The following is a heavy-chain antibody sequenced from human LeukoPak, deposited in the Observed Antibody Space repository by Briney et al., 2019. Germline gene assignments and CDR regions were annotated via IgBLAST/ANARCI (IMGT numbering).Heavy chain of an antibody. CDR2: INAGNGNT. CDR1: GYTFTSYA. V-gene: IGHV1-3*01. J-gene: IGHJ3*02. CDR3: ARGVTMVRGVISHAFDI. Sequence: ASVKVSCKASGYTFTSYAMHWVRQAPGQRLEWMGWINAGNGNTKYSQKFQGRVTITRDTSASTAYMELSSLRSEDTAVYYCARGVTMVRGVISHAFDIWGQGTMVTVSS. D-gene: IGHD3-10*01.